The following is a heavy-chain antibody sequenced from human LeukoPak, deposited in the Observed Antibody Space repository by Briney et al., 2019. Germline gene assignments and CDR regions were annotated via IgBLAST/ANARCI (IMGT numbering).Heavy chain of an antibody. D-gene: IGHD3-10*01. J-gene: IGHJ6*04. CDR1: GFACSSYA. V-gene: IGHV3-30*04. CDR3: ARDSGPYGSGSQAYYYYGMDV. CDR2: ISDDGSNK. Sequence: GGSLRLSCAASGFACSSYAMHWVRQAPGKGLEWVAVISDDGSNKYYADSVKGRFTTSRDNSKNTLYLQMNSLRAEDTAVYYCARDSGPYGSGSQAYYYYGMDVWGKGTTVTVSS.